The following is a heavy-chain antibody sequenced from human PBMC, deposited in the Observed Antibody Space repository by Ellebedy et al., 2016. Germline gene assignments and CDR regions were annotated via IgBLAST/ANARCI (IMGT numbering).Heavy chain of an antibody. CDR3: ASGYYDSSGYQASDAFDI. D-gene: IGHD3-22*01. J-gene: IGHJ3*02. Sequence: ASVKVSCKVSGYTLTDLSMHWVRQAPGKGLEWMGGFDPEDGETIYAQKFQGRVTMTEDTSTDTAYMELSSLRSEDTAVYYCASGYYDSSGYQASDAFDIWGQGTMVTVSS. CDR2: FDPEDGET. V-gene: IGHV1-24*01. CDR1: GYTLTDLS.